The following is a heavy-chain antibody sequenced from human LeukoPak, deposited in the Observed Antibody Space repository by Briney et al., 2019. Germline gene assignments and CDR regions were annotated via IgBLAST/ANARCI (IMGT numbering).Heavy chain of an antibody. CDR1: GGSISSYY. J-gene: IGHJ4*02. V-gene: IGHV4-59*01. D-gene: IGHD2-15*01. Sequence: PSETLSLTCTVSGGSISSYYWSWIRQPPGKGLEWIGYIYYSGSTNYNPSLKSRVTISVDTSKNQFSLKLSSVTAADTAVYYCARKTSGVAAYDYWGQGTLVTVSS. CDR2: IYYSGST. CDR3: ARKTSGVAAYDY.